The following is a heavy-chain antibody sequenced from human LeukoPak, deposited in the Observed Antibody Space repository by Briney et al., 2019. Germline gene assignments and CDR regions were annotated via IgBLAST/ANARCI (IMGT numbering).Heavy chain of an antibody. CDR1: GYTFTGYY. CDR3: ARVAERGGHFDY. CDR2: INPNSGGT. J-gene: IGHJ4*02. Sequence: GASVKVSCKTSGYTFTGYYMHWVRQAPGQELEWVGWINPNSGGTNYAQKFQGRVTMTRDTSISTAYMELSRLRSDDTAVYYCARVAERGGHFDYWGQGTLVTVSS. V-gene: IGHV1-2*02.